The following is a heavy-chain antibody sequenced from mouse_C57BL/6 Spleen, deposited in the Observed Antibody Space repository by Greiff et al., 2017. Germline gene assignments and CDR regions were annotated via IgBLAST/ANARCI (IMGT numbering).Heavy chain of an antibody. CDR1: GFTFSSYG. CDR3: ARNWDFDY. Sequence: EVKVVESGGDLVKPGGSLKLSCAASGFTFSSYGMSWVRQTPDKRLEWVATISSGGSYTYYPDSVKGRFTISRDNAKNTLYLQMSSLKSEDTAMYYCARNWDFDYWGQGTTLTVSS. D-gene: IGHD4-1*01. CDR2: ISSGGSYT. J-gene: IGHJ2*01. V-gene: IGHV5-6*01.